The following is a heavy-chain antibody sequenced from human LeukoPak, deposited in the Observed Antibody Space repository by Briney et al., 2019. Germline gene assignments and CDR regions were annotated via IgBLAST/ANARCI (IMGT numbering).Heavy chain of an antibody. CDR1: GGSISRSSYY. Sequence: TLSLTCTVSGGSISRSSYYWGWIREPPGKGLEWIGYIYYSGSTYYNPSLKSRVTISADTSKNQFSLKLRSVAAADSAVYYCARVPYGDSLAYCGGECYSGGFDIWGQGTMVAVSS. D-gene: IGHD2-21*01. J-gene: IGHJ3*02. V-gene: IGHV4-30-4*08. CDR3: ARVPYGDSLAYCGGECYSGGFDI. CDR2: IYYSGST.